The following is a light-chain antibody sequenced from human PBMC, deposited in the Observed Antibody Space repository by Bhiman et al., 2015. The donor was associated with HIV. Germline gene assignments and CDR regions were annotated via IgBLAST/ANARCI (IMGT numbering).Light chain of an antibody. CDR3: SSYTSSLTYV. CDR1: SSDVGGYNY. Sequence: QSALTQPASVSGSPGQSITISCTGTSSDVGGYNYVSWYQQHPGKAPKLMIYDVSQRPSGVSNRFSGSKSGNTASLTISGLQAEDEADYYCSSYTSSLTYVFGTGTNVTVL. V-gene: IGLV2-14*03. J-gene: IGLJ1*01. CDR2: DVS.